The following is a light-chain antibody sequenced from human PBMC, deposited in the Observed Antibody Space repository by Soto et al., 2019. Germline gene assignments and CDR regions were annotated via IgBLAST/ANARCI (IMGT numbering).Light chain of an antibody. V-gene: IGLV2-8*01. CDR1: SSDVGGYNY. J-gene: IGLJ1*01. CDR3: SSYAGSTPYV. Sequence: QSALTQPPSASGYPGQSVTISCTGTSSDVGGYNYVSWYQQHPGKAPKLMIYEVSKRPSGVPDRFSASKSGNTASLTVSGLQAEDEADYYCSSYAGSTPYVFGTGTKVTVL. CDR2: EVS.